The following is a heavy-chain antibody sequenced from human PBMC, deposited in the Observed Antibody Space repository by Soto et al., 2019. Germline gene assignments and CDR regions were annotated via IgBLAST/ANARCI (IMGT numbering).Heavy chain of an antibody. CDR1: GFTFSSYA. V-gene: IGHV3-23*01. CDR3: ARDCSGGCCYPPGYYYYMDV. D-gene: IGHD2-15*01. J-gene: IGHJ6*03. Sequence: EVQLLESGGGLVQPGGSLRLSCAASGFTFSSYAMSWVRQAPGKGLEWVSAISGSGGSTYYADSVKGRFTISRDNSKNTLYLQMNSLRAEDTAVYYCARDCSGGCCYPPGYYYYMDVWGKGTTVTVSS. CDR2: ISGSGGST.